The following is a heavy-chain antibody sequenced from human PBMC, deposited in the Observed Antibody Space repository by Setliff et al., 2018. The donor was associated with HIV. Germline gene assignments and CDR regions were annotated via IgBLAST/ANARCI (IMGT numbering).Heavy chain of an antibody. CDR1: GGSISRSGTY. J-gene: IGHJ5*02. V-gene: IGHV4-31*03. CDR2: IYYSGAT. D-gene: IGHD3-10*01. CDR3: AKRRGSGTLYDAFDP. Sequence: PSETLSLTCTVSGGSISRSGTYWSWIRQHPGKGPEWIGYIYYSGATDYNPSLKSRVTISVDTSKNQFSLKLRSMTAADTAVYFCAKRRGSGTLYDAFDPWGQGILVTVSS.